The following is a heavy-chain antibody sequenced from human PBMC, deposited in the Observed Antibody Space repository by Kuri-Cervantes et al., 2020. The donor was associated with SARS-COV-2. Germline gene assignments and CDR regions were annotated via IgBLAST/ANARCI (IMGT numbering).Heavy chain of an antibody. CDR2: MNPNSGNT. V-gene: IGHV1-8*01. D-gene: IGHD3-9*01. CDR3: ASGYILTGYYMAHYYYYGMDV. Sequence: GGSLRLSCKASGYTFTSYDINWMRQATGQGLEWMGWMNPNSGNTGYAQKFQGRVTMTRNTSISTAYMELSSLRSEDTAVYYCASGYILTGYYMAHYYYYGMDVWGQGTTVTVSS. CDR1: GYTFTSYD. J-gene: IGHJ6*02.